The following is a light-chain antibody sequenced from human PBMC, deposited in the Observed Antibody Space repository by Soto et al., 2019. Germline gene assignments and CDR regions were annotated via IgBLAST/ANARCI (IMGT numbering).Light chain of an antibody. CDR3: QQRSNWPPAT. CDR2: DAS. CDR1: QSVSSY. Sequence: EIVLTQSPATLSLSPGERATLSCRASQSVSSYLAWYQQKPGQAPRLLIYDASNRATGIPARFSGSGSWPDFTLTISSLEPEDFAVYYCQQRSNWPPATFGQGTKVDIK. V-gene: IGKV3-11*01. J-gene: IGKJ1*01.